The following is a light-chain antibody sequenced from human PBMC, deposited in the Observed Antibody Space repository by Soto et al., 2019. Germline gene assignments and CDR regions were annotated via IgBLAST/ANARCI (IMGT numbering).Light chain of an antibody. CDR3: QQYGDSPRT. J-gene: IGKJ1*01. CDR2: DAS. V-gene: IGKV3-20*01. Sequence: ENVLTQSPGTLSLSLGERATLSCRASRSLSSGYLAWYQQKPGQAPRLLFYDASRRATGTPDRFSVSGSGTEFTLTISRLEPEDFAVYYCQQYGDSPRTFGQGTKVDNK. CDR1: RSLSSGY.